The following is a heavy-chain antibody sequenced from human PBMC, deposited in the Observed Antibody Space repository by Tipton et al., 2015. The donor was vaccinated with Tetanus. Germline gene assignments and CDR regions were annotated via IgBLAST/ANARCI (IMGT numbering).Heavy chain of an antibody. D-gene: IGHD5-24*01. CDR2: INEGGST. CDR3: ARGGRDAYNNPLGAFDV. V-gene: IGHV4-34*01. J-gene: IGHJ3*01. Sequence: GLVKPSETLSLTCAVSGGSLSDYYWSWIRQSPGKGLEWIGEINEGGSTNYNPSLESRVSISVDTSKNQFSLRLRSVAAADTAVYYCARGGRDAYNNPLGAFDVWGRGTTVTVSS. CDR1: GGSLSDYY.